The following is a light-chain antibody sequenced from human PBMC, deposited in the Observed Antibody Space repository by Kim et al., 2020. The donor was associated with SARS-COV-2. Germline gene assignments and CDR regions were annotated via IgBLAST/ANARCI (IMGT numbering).Light chain of an antibody. CDR3: QQYDNLALT. CDR1: QDISNY. Sequence: DIQMTQSPSSLSASVGDRVIITCQASQDISNYLNWYQQKPGKAPKLLIYDASNLETGVPSRFSGSGSGTDFTFTISSLQPEDIATYYCQQYDNLALTFGGGTKVDIK. J-gene: IGKJ4*01. CDR2: DAS. V-gene: IGKV1-33*01.